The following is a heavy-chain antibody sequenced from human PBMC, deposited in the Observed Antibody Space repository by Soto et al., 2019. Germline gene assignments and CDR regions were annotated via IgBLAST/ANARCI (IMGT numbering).Heavy chain of an antibody. D-gene: IGHD3-10*01. CDR1: GGTFSSHV. V-gene: IGHV1-69*01. CDR2: IMPIIGTA. CDR3: XXDLEFRDGXXXXXXX. Sequence: QVQLVQSGAEVKKPGSSVKVSCKASGGTFSSHVFNWVRQAPGQGLEWMGGIMPIIGTANYAQKFQGRVTITADESTSTAXXELSSLRSEXXXXXXXXXDLEFRDGXXXXXXXWG. J-gene: IGHJ1*01.